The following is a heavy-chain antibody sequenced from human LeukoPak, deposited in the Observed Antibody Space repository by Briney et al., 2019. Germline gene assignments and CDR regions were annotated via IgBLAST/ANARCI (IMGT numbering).Heavy chain of an antibody. J-gene: IGHJ3*02. V-gene: IGHV1-3*01. CDR2: INAGNGNT. Sequence: ASVKVSCKASGYTFTSYAMHWVRQAPGQRLEWMGWINAGNGNTKYSQKFQGRVTMTRDMSTSTVYMELSSLRSEDTAVYYCARPVYYYDSSGYFFTEVGAFDIWGQGTMVTVSS. CDR1: GYTFTSYA. CDR3: ARPVYYYDSSGYFFTEVGAFDI. D-gene: IGHD3-22*01.